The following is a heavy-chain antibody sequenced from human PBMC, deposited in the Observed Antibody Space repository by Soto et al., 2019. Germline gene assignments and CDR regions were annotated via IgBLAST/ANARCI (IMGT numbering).Heavy chain of an antibody. CDR2: INQDGSEK. CDR3: AKGGPYYYYGMDV. J-gene: IGHJ6*02. Sequence: EVQLVESGGGLVQPGGSLRLSCAASGFTFSNYRMRWVRQAPGKGLECVAHINQDGSEKYYVDSVKGRFTISRDNAKNSLYLQMNSLRADDPAVYYFAKGGPYYYYGMDVWGQGTTVTVSS. D-gene: IGHD2-15*01. CDR1: GFTFSNYR. V-gene: IGHV3-7*03.